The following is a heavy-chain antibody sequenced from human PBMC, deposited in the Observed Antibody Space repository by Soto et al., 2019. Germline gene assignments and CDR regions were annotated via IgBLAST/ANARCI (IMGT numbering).Heavy chain of an antibody. D-gene: IGHD5-18*01. CDR1: GFTFRNYG. V-gene: IGHV3-33*01. J-gene: IGHJ4*02. CDR3: VRDEIQIWLYVGSFDY. CDR2: IWLEGTNI. Sequence: QVQLVQSGGGVVQPGRSLRLSCSASGFTFRNYGMHWVRQAPGKGLEWVANIWLEGTNIGYVDSVKGRFTISRDDAKSTLYLEMDDLRVEDTAVYYCVRDEIQIWLYVGSFDYWGQGALVTVSS.